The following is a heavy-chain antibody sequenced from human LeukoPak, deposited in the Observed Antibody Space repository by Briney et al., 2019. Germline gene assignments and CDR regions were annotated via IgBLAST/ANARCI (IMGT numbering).Heavy chain of an antibody. CDR2: ISSSGSTI. D-gene: IGHD3-22*01. V-gene: IGHV3-11*01. CDR3: ASRYYYDRSGYYYIYDAFDI. J-gene: IGHJ3*02. Sequence: GGSPRLSCAASGFTFSDYYMSWIRQAPGKGLEWVSYISSSGSTIYYADSVKGRFTISRDNAKNSLYLQMNSLRAEDTAVYYCASRYYYDRSGYYYIYDAFDIWGQGTMVTVSS. CDR1: GFTFSDYY.